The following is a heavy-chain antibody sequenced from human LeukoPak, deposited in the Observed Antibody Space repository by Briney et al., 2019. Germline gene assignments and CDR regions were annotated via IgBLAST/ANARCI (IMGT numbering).Heavy chain of an antibody. CDR3: ARKLLWFGELWGEAFDI. CDR1: GLTFSSYS. Sequence: NPGGSLRLSCAASGLTFSSYSMNWVRQAPGKGLEWVSSISSSSSYIYYADSVKGRFTISRDNAKNSLYLQMNSLRAEDTAVYYCARKLLWFGELWGEAFDIWSQGTLVTVSS. CDR2: ISSSSSYI. V-gene: IGHV3-21*01. D-gene: IGHD3-10*01. J-gene: IGHJ3*02.